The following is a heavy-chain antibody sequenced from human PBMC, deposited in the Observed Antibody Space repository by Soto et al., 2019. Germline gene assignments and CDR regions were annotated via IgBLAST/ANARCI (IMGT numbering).Heavy chain of an antibody. Sequence: QFTLKESGPALVKPTQTPTLTCSFTGFSLSTSGVGVGWIRQPPGKALEWLALIYWDDDKRYSPSLNSRLTITKDTTKNQVVLTMTNMDPVDTATYYCAHSPLFCISTSCYRGGFDYWGQGTLVTVFS. CDR1: GFSLSTSGVG. CDR2: IYWDDDK. CDR3: AHSPLFCISTSCYRGGFDY. D-gene: IGHD2-2*02. V-gene: IGHV2-5*02. J-gene: IGHJ4*02.